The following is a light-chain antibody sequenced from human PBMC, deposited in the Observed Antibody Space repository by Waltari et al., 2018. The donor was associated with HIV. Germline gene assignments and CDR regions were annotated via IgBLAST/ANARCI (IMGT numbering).Light chain of an antibody. V-gene: IGKV1-5*03. J-gene: IGKJ2*01. CDR1: QNIDNW. Sequence: DVQMTQSPSNLSASVGYTVVITCRASQNIDNWLAWYLQKPGRAPKLLVSRASILESGVSSRFSGSGSGTEFTLTIRSLQPDDVGTYYCQQYSTHYGFGQGTRVE. CDR2: RAS. CDR3: QQYSTHYG.